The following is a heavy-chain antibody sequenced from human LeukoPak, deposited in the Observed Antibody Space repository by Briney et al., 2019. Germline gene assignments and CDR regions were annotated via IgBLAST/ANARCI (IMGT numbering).Heavy chain of an antibody. CDR3: ARMQWLAVYFDY. J-gene: IGHJ4*02. Sequence: GASLRLSCAASGFTFSSYAMSWVRQAPGKGLEWVANIKQDGSEKYYVDSVKGRFTISRDNAKNSLYLQMNSLRAEDTAVYYCARMQWLAVYFDYWGQGTLVTVSS. CDR2: IKQDGSEK. V-gene: IGHV3-7*03. CDR1: GFTFSSYA. D-gene: IGHD6-19*01.